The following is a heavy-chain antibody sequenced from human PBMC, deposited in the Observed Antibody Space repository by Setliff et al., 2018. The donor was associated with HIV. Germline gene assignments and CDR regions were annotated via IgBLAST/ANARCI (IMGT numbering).Heavy chain of an antibody. V-gene: IGHV4-34*01. J-gene: IGHJ4*01. D-gene: IGHD1-26*01. Sequence: SETLSLTCAVYGGSFSGYHWNWIRQFPGKGLEWIGEINHTGNTQYNPSLKSRFTISRDNARNSFYLQMNSLRVDDTAVYFCARDKWASGFDFWGHGTLVTVSS. CDR3: ARDKWASGFDF. CDR2: INHTGNT. CDR1: GGSFSGYH.